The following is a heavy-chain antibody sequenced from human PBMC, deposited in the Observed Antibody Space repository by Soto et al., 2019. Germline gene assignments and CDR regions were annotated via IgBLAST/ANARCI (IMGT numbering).Heavy chain of an antibody. CDR2: INAGNGNT. J-gene: IGHJ4*02. Sequence: ASVKGSCKASGYNFTNYVIHWVGPGPGPRLEWMGWINAGNGNTKYSQKFQGRVTITRDTSASTAYMELSSLRSEDTAVYYCARGGLGYDSSGYYLGYWGQGTLVTVSS. V-gene: IGHV1-3*01. D-gene: IGHD3-22*01. CDR3: ARGGLGYDSSGYYLGY. CDR1: GYNFTNYV.